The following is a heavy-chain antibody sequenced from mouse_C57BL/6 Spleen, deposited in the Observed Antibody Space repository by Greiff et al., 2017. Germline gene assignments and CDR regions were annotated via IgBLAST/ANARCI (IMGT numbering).Heavy chain of an antibody. CDR2: IDPENGDT. D-gene: IGHD1-1*01. Sequence: VQLQQSGAELVRPGASVKLSCTASGFNIKDDYMHWVKQRPEQGLEWIGWIDPENGDTEYASKFQGKATITADTSSNTAYLQLSSLTSEDTAVYYYTNYYGREEGYWGQGTTLTVSS. CDR1: GFNIKDDY. CDR3: TNYYGREEGY. V-gene: IGHV14-4*01. J-gene: IGHJ2*01.